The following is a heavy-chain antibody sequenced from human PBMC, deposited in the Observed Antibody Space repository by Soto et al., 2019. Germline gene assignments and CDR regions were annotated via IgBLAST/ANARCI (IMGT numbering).Heavy chain of an antibody. D-gene: IGHD2-8*01. CDR2: TYYRSKWYS. V-gene: IGHV6-1*01. Sequence: QVQMQQSGPGLMKPSQTLSLTCAISGDSVSSNTAAWHWIRQSPSRGLEWLGRTYYRSKWYSDYAISVKSRIAINPDTSRNQFSLHLNSVTAEDTAVYYCARGTCIDGVCFRVDPWGQGTLVTVSS. J-gene: IGHJ5*02. CDR1: GDSVSSNTAA. CDR3: ARGTCIDGVCFRVDP.